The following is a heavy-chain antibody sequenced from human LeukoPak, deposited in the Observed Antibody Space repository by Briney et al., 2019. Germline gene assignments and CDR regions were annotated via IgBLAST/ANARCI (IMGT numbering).Heavy chain of an antibody. J-gene: IGHJ4*02. V-gene: IGHV4-39*07. CDR1: GDSISSTDSY. D-gene: IGHD3-22*01. CDR3: ARGWQASGYGDY. CDR2: IYYTGNT. Sequence: PSETLSLTCTVFGDSISSTDSYWGWIRQPPGKALEWIATIYYTGNTYYNPSLKSRVTISVDTSKNQFSLKLSSVTASDTAVYYCARGWQASGYGDYWGQGTLVTVSS.